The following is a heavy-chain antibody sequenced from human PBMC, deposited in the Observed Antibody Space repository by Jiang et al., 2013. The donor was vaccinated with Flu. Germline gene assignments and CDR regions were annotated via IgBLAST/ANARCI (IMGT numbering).Heavy chain of an antibody. D-gene: IGHD4-17*01. CDR3: ARDHHYGDGYFDY. CDR2: INPSGGST. Sequence: EWMGIINPSGGSTSYAQKFQGRVTMTRDTSTSTVYMELSSLRSEDTAVYYCARDHHYGDGYFDYWGQGTLVTVSS. V-gene: IGHV1-46*01. J-gene: IGHJ4*02.